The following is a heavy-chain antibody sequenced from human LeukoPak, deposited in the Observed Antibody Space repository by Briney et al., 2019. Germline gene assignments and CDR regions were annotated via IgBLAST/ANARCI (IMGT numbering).Heavy chain of an antibody. CDR1: GFTVSSNY. V-gene: IGHV3-53*01. CDR3: ARGSIADYYFDY. Sequence: GGSLRLSCAASGFTVSSNYMSWVRQAPGKGLEWVSVIYSGGSTYYADSVKGRFTISRDNSKNTLYLQMNSLRAEDTAVYYCARGSIADYYFDYWGQGTLVTVSS. CDR2: IYSGGST. D-gene: IGHD6-6*01. J-gene: IGHJ4*02.